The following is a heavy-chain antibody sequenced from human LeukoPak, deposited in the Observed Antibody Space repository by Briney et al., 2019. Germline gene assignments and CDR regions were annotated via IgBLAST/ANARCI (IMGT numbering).Heavy chain of an antibody. J-gene: IGHJ4*02. CDR1: GFTFDDYA. D-gene: IGHD3-3*01. Sequence: QPGRSLRLSCAASGFTFDDYAMHWVRQAPGKGLEWVSGISWNSGSIGYADSVKGRFTISRDNAKNSLYLQMNSLRAEDTALYYCAKGARFLEWLLKGYFDYWGQGTLVTVPS. CDR3: AKGARFLEWLLKGYFDY. V-gene: IGHV3-9*01. CDR2: ISWNSGSI.